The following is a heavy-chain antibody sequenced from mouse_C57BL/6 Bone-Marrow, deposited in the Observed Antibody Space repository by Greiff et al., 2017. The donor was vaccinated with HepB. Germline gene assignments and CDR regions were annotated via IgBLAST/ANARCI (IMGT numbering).Heavy chain of an antibody. Sequence: DVKLVESGGGLVQPGGSLSLSCAASGFTFTDYYMSWVRQPPGKALEWLGFIRNKANGYTTEYSASVKGRFTISRDNSQSILYLQMNALIAEDSATYYCARSPLITTERYFDVWGTGTTVTVSS. CDR1: GFTFTDYY. J-gene: IGHJ1*03. CDR2: IRNKANGYTT. CDR3: ARSPLITTERYFDV. D-gene: IGHD1-1*01. V-gene: IGHV7-3*01.